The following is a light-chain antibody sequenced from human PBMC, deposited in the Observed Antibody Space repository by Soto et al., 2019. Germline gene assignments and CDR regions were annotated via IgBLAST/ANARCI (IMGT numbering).Light chain of an antibody. J-gene: IGKJ5*01. CDR2: GAS. V-gene: IGKV3-20*01. CDR3: QQSGNSPLT. Sequence: EIVLTQSPGTLSLSPGERATLSCSASQSVSSTYLAWYQQKPGQAPRLLLYGASSRATGIPDRFSGSGSGTDFTLTISRLEPEDFAVYFCQQSGNSPLTFGQGTRLEIK. CDR1: QSVSSTY.